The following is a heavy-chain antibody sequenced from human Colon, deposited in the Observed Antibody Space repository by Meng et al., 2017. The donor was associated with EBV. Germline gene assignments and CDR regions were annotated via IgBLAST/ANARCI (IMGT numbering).Heavy chain of an antibody. D-gene: IGHD1-26*01. V-gene: IGHV4-4*02. J-gene: IGHJ4*02. CDR3: ARGKQDAWELLAY. Sequence: QLQGRGPGLVKPSGTPSPTCGVSGVSISSNIRWTWVRQPPGKGLEWIGDIDDSGSTNYNPSLNSRISISLDKSKNHFSLKVNSVTAADTAVYYCARGKQDAWELLAYWGQGALVTVSS. CDR1: GVSISSNIR. CDR2: IDDSGST.